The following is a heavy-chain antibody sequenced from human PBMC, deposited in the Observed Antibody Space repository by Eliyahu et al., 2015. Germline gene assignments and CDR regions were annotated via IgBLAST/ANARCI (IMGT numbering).Heavy chain of an antibody. CDR1: GYSIXSGYY. V-gene: IGHV4-38-2*02. CDR2: IYHSGST. D-gene: IGHD3-10*01. J-gene: IGHJ4*02. CDR3: AREVTMVQNYYFDY. Sequence: QVQLQESGPGLVKLSETLSLTCAVPGYSIXSGYYGGWXRQPPGKGLEWIGSIYHSGSTYYNPSLKSRVTISVDTSKNQFSLKLSSVTAADTAVYYCAREVTMVQNYYFDYWGQGTLVTVSS.